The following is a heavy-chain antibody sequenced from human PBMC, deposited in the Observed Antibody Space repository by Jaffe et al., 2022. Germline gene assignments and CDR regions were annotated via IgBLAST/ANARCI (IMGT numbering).Heavy chain of an antibody. Sequence: QVQLVESGGGVVQPGRSLRLSCAASGFTFSSYGMHWVRQAPGKGLEWVAVISYDGSNKYYADSVKGRFTISRDNSKNTLYLQMNSLRAEDTAVYYCAKDGSYDFWIGVFDYWGQGTLVTVSS. CDR3: AKDGSYDFWIGVFDY. J-gene: IGHJ4*02. V-gene: IGHV3-30*18. CDR1: GFTFSSYG. CDR2: ISYDGSNK. D-gene: IGHD3-3*01.